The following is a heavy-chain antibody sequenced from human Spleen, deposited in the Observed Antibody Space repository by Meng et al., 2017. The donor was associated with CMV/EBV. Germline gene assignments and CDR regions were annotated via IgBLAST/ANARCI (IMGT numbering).Heavy chain of an antibody. CDR2: INWNGAST. CDR1: GFTFDDYG. V-gene: IGHV3-20*04. Sequence: GESLKISCAASGFTFDDYGMSWVRQSPGKGLEWVSGINWNGASTGYADSVKGRFTISRDNAKNSLYLQMNSLRAEDTAVYYCARSNYDFWSGTYGMDVWGQGTTVTVSS. J-gene: IGHJ6*02. CDR3: ARSNYDFWSGTYGMDV. D-gene: IGHD3-3*01.